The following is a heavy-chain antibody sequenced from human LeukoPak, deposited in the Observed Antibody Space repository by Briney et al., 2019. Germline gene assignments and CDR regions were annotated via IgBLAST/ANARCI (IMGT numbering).Heavy chain of an antibody. CDR3: AREDSSGYYFYFDY. CDR1: GGTFSSYA. J-gene: IGHJ4*02. D-gene: IGHD3-22*01. CDR2: IIPISGTA. Sequence: GASVKVSCKASGGTFSSYAISWVRQAPGQGFEWMGGIIPISGTANYAQKFQGRVTITTDESTSTAYMELSSLRSEDTAVYYCAREDSSGYYFYFDYWGQGTLVTVSS. V-gene: IGHV1-69*05.